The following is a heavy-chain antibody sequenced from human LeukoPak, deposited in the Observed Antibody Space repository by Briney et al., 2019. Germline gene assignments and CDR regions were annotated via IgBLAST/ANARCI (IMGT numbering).Heavy chain of an antibody. V-gene: IGHV4-61*02. J-gene: IGHJ6*03. Sequence: SQTLSLTYTVSGGSITSGSYYWSWIRQPAGKGLEWMGRIYTSGSTNHNPSLKSRVTISVDTSKNQFSLNLSSVTAADTAVYYCARAKKRSGRSRNFYLDVWGKGTTVTVSS. CDR1: GGSITSGSYY. D-gene: IGHD1-26*01. CDR2: IYTSGST. CDR3: ARAKKRSGRSRNFYLDV.